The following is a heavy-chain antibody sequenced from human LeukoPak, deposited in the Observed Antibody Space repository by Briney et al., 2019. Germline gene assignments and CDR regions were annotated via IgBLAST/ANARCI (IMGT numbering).Heavy chain of an antibody. CDR2: IIPIFGTA. D-gene: IGHD4-17*01. CDR3: ARDGSVTTFRY. V-gene: IGHV1-69*05. J-gene: IGHJ4*02. CDR1: GGTFSSYA. Sequence: ASVKVSCQASGGTFSSYAISWVRQAPGQGLEWMGGIIPIFGTANYAQKFQGRVTITTDESTSTAYMELNSLRSEDTAVYYCARDGSVTTFRYWGQGTQVTVSS.